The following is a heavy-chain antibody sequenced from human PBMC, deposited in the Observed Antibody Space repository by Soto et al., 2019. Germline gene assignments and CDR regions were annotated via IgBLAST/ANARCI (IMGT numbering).Heavy chain of an antibody. CDR1: GFTLDKYT. CDR3: ARDREPDGIWTFDS. CDR2: SFSSGGT. J-gene: IGHJ4*02. V-gene: IGHV3-53*01. D-gene: IGHD3-9*01. Sequence: LRLSCAAFGFTLDKYTMGWVRQAPGKGLEWVAESFSSGGTQYADSVKGRFTISRDDSRNMVFLQMNGLRVEDTALYYCARDREPDGIWTFDSWGQGALVTVSS.